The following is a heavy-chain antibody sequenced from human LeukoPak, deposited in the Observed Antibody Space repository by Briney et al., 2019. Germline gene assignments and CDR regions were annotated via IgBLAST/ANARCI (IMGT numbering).Heavy chain of an antibody. CDR2: IKQDGSDK. D-gene: IGHD6-19*01. V-gene: IGHV3-7*04. Sequence: PGGSLRLSCAASGLTFSSYWMSWVRQAPGNGLEWVANIKQDGSDKYYVDSVKGRFTISRDNAKNSVYLQMSSLRADDTAVYYCARGPVSHTSGWPFDYWGQGTLVTVSS. J-gene: IGHJ4*02. CDR1: GLTFSSYW. CDR3: ARGPVSHTSGWPFDY.